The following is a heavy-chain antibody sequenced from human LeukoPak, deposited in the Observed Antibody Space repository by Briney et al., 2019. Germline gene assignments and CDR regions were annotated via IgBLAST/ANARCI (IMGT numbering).Heavy chain of an antibody. D-gene: IGHD3-22*01. J-gene: IGHJ5*02. CDR2: INHSGST. CDR3: ARLTYYDNRFDP. V-gene: IGHV4-34*01. CDR1: GGSFSDYW. Sequence: SETLSLTCAVYGGSFSDYWWTWIRQSPGKGLEWIGEINHSGSTNYNPSLKSRVTISVDTSKNQFSLKLSSVTAADTAVYYCARLTYYDNRFDPWGQGTLVTVSS.